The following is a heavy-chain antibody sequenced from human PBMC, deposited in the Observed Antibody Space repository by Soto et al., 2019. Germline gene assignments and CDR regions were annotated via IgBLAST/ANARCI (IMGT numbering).Heavy chain of an antibody. J-gene: IGHJ4*02. CDR1: GFTFKNYG. D-gene: IGHD3-22*01. CDR3: AKDAYYYDSGGDFEGGYFDY. Sequence: QVQLVESGGGVVQPGRSLRLSCAVSGFTFKNYGMHWVRQATGKGLEWVAVILYDGSYKYYADSVQGRFTISRDNSKNTLYLHMNSLRAEDTAVYYCAKDAYYYDSGGDFEGGYFDYRGQGALVTVSS. V-gene: IGHV3-30*18. CDR2: ILYDGSYK.